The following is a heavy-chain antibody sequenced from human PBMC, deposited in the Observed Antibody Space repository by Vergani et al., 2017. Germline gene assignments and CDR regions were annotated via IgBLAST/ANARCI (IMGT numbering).Heavy chain of an antibody. D-gene: IGHD3-3*01. J-gene: IGHJ5*02. CDR3: ARFSIQNWFDP. CDR2: IYYSGST. CDR1: GGSISSYY. V-gene: IGHV4-59*01. Sequence: QVQLQESGPGLVKPSETLSLTCTVSGGSISSYYWSWIRQPPGKGLEWIGYIYYSGSTNYNPSLKSRVTLSVDTSKNQFSLKLSSVTAADTAVYYCARFSIQNWFDPWGQGTLVTVSS.